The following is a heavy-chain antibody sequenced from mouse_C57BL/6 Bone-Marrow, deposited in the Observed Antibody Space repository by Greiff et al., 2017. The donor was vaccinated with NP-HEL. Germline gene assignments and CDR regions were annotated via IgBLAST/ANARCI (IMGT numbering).Heavy chain of an antibody. V-gene: IGHV1-15*01. CDR1: GYTFTDYE. CDR2: IDPETGGT. Sequence: QVQLKESGAELVRPGASVTLSCKASGYTFTDYEMHWVKQTPVHGLEWIGAIDPETGGTAYNQKFKGKAILTADKSSSTAYMELRSLTSEDSAVYYCTRELFITTEYWYFDVWGTGTTVTVSS. D-gene: IGHD1-1*01. J-gene: IGHJ1*03. CDR3: TRELFITTEYWYFDV.